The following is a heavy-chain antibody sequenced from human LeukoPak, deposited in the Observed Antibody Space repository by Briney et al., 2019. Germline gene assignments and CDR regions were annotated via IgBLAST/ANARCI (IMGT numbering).Heavy chain of an antibody. CDR1: GGSISSYY. CDR3: ARIAVAGTFDY. V-gene: IGHV4-59*08. J-gene: IGHJ4*02. CDR2: IYYSGST. Sequence: PSETLSLTCTVSGGSISSYYWSWIRQPAGKGLEWIGYIYYSGSTNYNPSLKSRVTISVDTSKNQFSLKLSSVTAADTAVYYCARIAVAGTFDYWGQGTLVTVSS. D-gene: IGHD6-19*01.